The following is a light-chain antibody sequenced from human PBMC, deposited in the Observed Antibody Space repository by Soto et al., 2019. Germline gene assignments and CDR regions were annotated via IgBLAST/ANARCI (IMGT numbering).Light chain of an antibody. J-gene: IGKJ3*01. CDR2: AAS. CDR1: QGISNY. Sequence: DIQMTQSPSSLSASVGDRVTITCRASQGISNYLAWYQQKPGKVPKLLIYAASILQSGVPSRFSGSGSGTDFTLTISSLQPEDVATYYCQKYNSAPPVTFGPGTKVDIK. CDR3: QKYNSAPPVT. V-gene: IGKV1-27*01.